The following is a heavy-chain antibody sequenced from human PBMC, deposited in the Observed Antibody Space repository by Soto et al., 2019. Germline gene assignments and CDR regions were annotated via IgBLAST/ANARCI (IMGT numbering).Heavy chain of an antibody. J-gene: IGHJ4*02. CDR2: AYHNGLT. CDR3: ARDAAVPGESDRFDY. V-gene: IGHV4-4*02. CDR1: GDSVTSNVW. D-gene: IGHD6-19*01. Sequence: SETLSLTCAVSGDSVTSNVWWSWVRQPPGKGLEWIGEAYHNGLTDYNPCLKSRVTMSVDTCKNECSLKLTALTAAATAIYYCARDAAVPGESDRFDYWGQGTLVTVSS.